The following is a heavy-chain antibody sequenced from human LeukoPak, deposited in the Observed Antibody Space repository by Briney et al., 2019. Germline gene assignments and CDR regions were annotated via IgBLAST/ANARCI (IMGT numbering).Heavy chain of an antibody. CDR3: AKTNGGWYDFDY. V-gene: IGHV3-23*01. D-gene: IGHD6-19*01. Sequence: GGSLRLSCAASGFTFSSYAMSWVRQAPGKGLEWVSAISGSGGSTYYADSVKGRFTISRDNSKNTLHLQMNSLRAEDTAVYYCAKTNGGWYDFDYWGQGTLVTVSS. CDR1: GFTFSSYA. CDR2: ISGSGGST. J-gene: IGHJ4*02.